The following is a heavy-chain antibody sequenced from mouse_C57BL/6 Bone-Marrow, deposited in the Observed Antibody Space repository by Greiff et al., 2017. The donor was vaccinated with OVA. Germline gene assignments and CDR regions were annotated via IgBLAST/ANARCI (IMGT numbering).Heavy chain of an antibody. V-gene: IGHV5-4*01. CDR3: ARELRLSWFAY. CDR1: GFTFSSYA. Sequence: EVQLVESGGGLVKPGGSLTLSCAASGFTFSSYAMSWVRQTPEKRLEWVATISDGGSYTYYPDNVKGRFTISRDNAKNNLYLQMSHLKSEDTAMYYCARELRLSWFAYWGQGTLVTVSA. D-gene: IGHD1-2*01. J-gene: IGHJ3*01. CDR2: ISDGGSYT.